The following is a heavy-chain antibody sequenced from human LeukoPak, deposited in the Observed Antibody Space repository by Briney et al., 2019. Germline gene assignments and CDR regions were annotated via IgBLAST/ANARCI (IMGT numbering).Heavy chain of an antibody. J-gene: IGHJ4*02. CDR2: ISSGGSPT. Sequence: PGGSLRLSCAASGFSFSDYYMSWIRQTPGKGLEWISYISSGGSPTYYADSVKGRFTISRDNAKNSLFLQMNSLRAEDMAVYYCARDGRDYYDSSAYQGSFDYWGQGILVAVSS. D-gene: IGHD3-22*01. CDR1: GFSFSDYY. CDR3: ARDGRDYYDSSAYQGSFDY. V-gene: IGHV3-11*04.